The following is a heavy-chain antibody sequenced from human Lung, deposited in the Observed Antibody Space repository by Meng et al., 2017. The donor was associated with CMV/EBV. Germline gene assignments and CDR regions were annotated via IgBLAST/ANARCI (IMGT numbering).Heavy chain of an antibody. CDR2: ISYSGST. Sequence: SETLSLXCPVSGDSIGRTTYYWGWIRQPPGKGLEWIGSISYSGSTYYNPSLKSRVSISLDASKKHFSLKLPSVTAADTAVYFCARVKLGEVAMLVVSSTRSDFYALAVWGRGTXVNVSS. J-gene: IGHJ6*02. CDR3: ARVKLGEVAMLVVSSTRSDFYALAV. D-gene: IGHD2-15*01. V-gene: IGHV4-39*07. CDR1: GDSIGRTTYY.